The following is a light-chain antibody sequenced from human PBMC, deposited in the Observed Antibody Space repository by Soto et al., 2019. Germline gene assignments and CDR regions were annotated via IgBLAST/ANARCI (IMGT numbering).Light chain of an antibody. J-gene: IGKJ1*01. V-gene: IGKV3-20*01. Sequence: IVMTLYPATLSVCPSERATLSWRASQSVSSNLAWYQQKPGQAPRLLIYGASSRATGIPDRFSGSGSGTDFTLTSSRLEPEDLAVYYCQQYVSLWRSGQGTKEDIK. CDR3: QQYVSLWR. CDR2: GAS. CDR1: QSVSSN.